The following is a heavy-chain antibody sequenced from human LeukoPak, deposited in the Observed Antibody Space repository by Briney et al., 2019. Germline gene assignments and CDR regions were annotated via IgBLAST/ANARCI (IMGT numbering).Heavy chain of an antibody. CDR2: IFPTDSPT. J-gene: IGHJ3*02. V-gene: IGHV5-51*01. Sequence: PGESMKISCKGSGYRFTSYWIGWVRQMPGKGLEWMGIIFPTDSPTRNRPSFHGQATISAHTSITTAYLQWSCLTASHPGMNECARASVEGWIREGDDAFVIWGQGTMVTVSS. CDR1: GYRFTSYW. CDR3: ARASVEGWIREGDDAFVI. D-gene: IGHD3-16*01.